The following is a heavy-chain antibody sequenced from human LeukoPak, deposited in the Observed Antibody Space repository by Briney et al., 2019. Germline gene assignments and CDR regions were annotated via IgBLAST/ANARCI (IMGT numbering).Heavy chain of an antibody. CDR3: VRGSRVRIRITIFGVGYYMDV. Sequence: SETLSLTCAVYGGSFSGYYWSWIRQPPGKGLEWIGEINHSGSTNYNPSLTSRVTISVDTSKNQFSLKLSSVTAADTAVYYCVRGSRVRIRITIFGVGYYMDVWGKGTTVTVSS. CDR1: GGSFSGYY. V-gene: IGHV4-34*01. D-gene: IGHD3-3*01. CDR2: INHSGST. J-gene: IGHJ6*03.